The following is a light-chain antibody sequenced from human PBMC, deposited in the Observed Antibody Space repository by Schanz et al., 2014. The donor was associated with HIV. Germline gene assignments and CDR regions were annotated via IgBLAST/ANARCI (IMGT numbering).Light chain of an antibody. J-gene: IGLJ3*02. CDR1: SGSIASDY. Sequence: FMLTQPHSVSESPGKTVVISCTRSSGSIASDYVQWYQQRPGSAPTVVIVGNDQRPSGVPDRFSGSIDSSSNSASLTISGLKTEDEADYYCQSYDSSNHEVFGGGTKLTVL. CDR3: QSYDSSNHEV. CDR2: GND. V-gene: IGLV6-57*04.